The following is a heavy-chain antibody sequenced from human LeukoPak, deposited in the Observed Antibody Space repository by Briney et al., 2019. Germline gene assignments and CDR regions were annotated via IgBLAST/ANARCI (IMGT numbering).Heavy chain of an antibody. J-gene: IGHJ4*02. V-gene: IGHV3-23*01. CDR2: ISGSGGST. Sequence: GGSLRLSCAASGFTFSSYAMSWVRQAPGKGLEWVSAISGSGGSTYYADSVKGRFTISRDNSKNTLYLQMNSLRAEDTAVYYCAKDGGAKYSSGWYWVDYWGQGTLVTVSS. CDR1: GFTFSSYA. CDR3: AKDGGAKYSSGWYWVDY. D-gene: IGHD6-19*01.